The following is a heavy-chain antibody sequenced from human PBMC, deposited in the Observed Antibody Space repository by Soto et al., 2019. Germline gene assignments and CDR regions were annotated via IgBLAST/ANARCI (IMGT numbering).Heavy chain of an antibody. Sequence: QVQLQESGPGLVKPSETLSLTCTVSGGSISSYYWSWIRQPPGKGLEWIGYIYYSGSTNYNPSLKSRVTISVDTSKNQFSLKLSSVTAADTAVYYCARMGGYYGSGSYDYYYYGMDVWGQGTTVTVSS. J-gene: IGHJ6*02. D-gene: IGHD3-10*01. CDR2: IYYSGST. CDR3: ARMGGYYGSGSYDYYYYGMDV. V-gene: IGHV4-59*01. CDR1: GGSISSYY.